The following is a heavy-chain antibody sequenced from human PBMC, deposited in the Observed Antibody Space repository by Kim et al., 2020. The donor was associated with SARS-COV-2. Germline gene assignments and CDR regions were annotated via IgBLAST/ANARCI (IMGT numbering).Heavy chain of an antibody. J-gene: IGHJ4*02. D-gene: IGHD2-21*01. CDR2: ISSTSRTI. Sequence: GGSLRLSCAASGFTFSTYEMSWVRQAPGKGLEWVSYISSTSRTIYYADSVKGRFTVSRDNAKNSLYLQMNSLRAEDMAVYYCARIRASAPGDYWGQGTLV. V-gene: IGHV3-48*03. CDR1: GFTFSTYE. CDR3: ARIRASAPGDY.